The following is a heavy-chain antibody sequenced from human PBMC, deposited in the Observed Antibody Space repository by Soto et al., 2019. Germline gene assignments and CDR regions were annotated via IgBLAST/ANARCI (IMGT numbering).Heavy chain of an antibody. V-gene: IGHV1-18*01. CDR1: GGTFSSYT. Sequence: GASVKVSCKASGGTFSSYTISWVRQAPGQGLEWMGWISAYNGNTNYAQKLQGRVTMTTDTSTSTAYMELRSLRSDDTAVYYCARDRESFLEWLLWNWFDPWGQGTLVTVSS. CDR2: ISAYNGNT. CDR3: ARDRESFLEWLLWNWFDP. D-gene: IGHD3-3*02. J-gene: IGHJ5*02.